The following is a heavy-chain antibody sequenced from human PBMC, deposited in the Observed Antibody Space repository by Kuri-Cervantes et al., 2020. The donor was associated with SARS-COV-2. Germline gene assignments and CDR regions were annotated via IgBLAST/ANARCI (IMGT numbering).Heavy chain of an antibody. J-gene: IGHJ4*02. CDR2: FDPEDGET. D-gene: IGHD2-2*01. CDR3: ATLRGYCSSTSCPDY. V-gene: IGHV1-24*01. Sequence: ASVKVSCKASGGTFSSYAISWVRQAPGQGLEWMGGFDPEDGETIYAQKLQGRVTMTEDTSTDTAYMELSSLRSEDTAVYYCATLRGYCSSTSCPDYWGQGTLVTVSS. CDR1: GGTFSSYA.